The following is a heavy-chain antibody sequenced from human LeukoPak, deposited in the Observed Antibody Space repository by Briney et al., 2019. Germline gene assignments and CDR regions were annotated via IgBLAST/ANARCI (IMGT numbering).Heavy chain of an antibody. CDR3: ARTLQAYDSSGPLT. J-gene: IGHJ5*02. Sequence: GGSLRLSCAASGFTFSSYEMNWVRQAPGKGLEWVAVISYDGSNKYYADSVKGRFTISRDNSKNTLYLQMNSLRAEDTAVYYCARTLQAYDSSGPLTWGQGTLVTVSS. CDR1: GFTFSSYE. D-gene: IGHD3-22*01. V-gene: IGHV3-30*04. CDR2: ISYDGSNK.